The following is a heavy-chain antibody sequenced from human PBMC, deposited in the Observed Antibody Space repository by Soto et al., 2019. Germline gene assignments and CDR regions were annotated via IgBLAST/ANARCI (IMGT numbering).Heavy chain of an antibody. CDR1: GFTFISSF. V-gene: IGHV3-7*03. Sequence: PVGPLRLSCVASGFTFISSFMGWIRQAPGKGLEWVANINQDGGVTYYVDSVEGRFTISRDNTKDSLYLQMNSLRGEDTAIYYCARYYRGSGRYFFDYWGQGTLVTVSS. CDR3: ARYYRGSGRYFFDY. CDR2: INQDGGVT. D-gene: IGHD6-19*01. J-gene: IGHJ4*02.